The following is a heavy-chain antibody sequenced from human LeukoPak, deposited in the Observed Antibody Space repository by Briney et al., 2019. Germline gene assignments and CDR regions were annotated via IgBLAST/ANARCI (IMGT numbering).Heavy chain of an antibody. Sequence: SETLSLTCAVYGGSFSGYYWSWIRQPPGKGLEWIGEINHSGSTNYNPSLKSRVTMSLDTSKNQFSLKLSSVAAADTAVYYCARKSATLLSPLRDWGQGTLVTVSS. D-gene: IGHD2-15*01. CDR2: INHSGST. CDR1: GGSFSGYY. CDR3: ARKSATLLSPLRD. J-gene: IGHJ4*02. V-gene: IGHV4-34*01.